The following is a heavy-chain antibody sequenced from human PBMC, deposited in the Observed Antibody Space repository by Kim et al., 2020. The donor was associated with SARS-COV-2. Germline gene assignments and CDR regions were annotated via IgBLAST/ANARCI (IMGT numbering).Heavy chain of an antibody. CDR3: TVYSYGLAAFDI. CDR1: GFTFSNAW. V-gene: IGHV3-15*01. CDR2: IKSKTDGGTT. Sequence: GGSLRLFCAASGFTFSNAWMSWVRQAPGKGLEWVGRIKSKTDGGTTDYAAPVKGRFTISRDDSKNTLYLQMNSLKTEDTAVYYCTVYSYGLAAFDIWGQGTMVTVSS. J-gene: IGHJ3*02. D-gene: IGHD5-18*01.